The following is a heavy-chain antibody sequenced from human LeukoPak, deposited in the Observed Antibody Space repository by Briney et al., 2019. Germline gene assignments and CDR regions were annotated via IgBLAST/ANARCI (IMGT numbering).Heavy chain of an antibody. CDR3: AKDKGFCATTTCYVLSNDAFDI. V-gene: IGHV3-30*02. Sequence: PGGSLRLSCAASGFSFRNYGMHWVRQAPGKGLEWVAFIRIDGTNKYFTDSVKGRSTISRDNSKNTLYLQMSSLRTEDTAVYYCAKDKGFCATTTCYVLSNDAFDIWGQETMVTVSS. CDR1: GFSFRNYG. D-gene: IGHD2-2*01. CDR2: IRIDGTNK. J-gene: IGHJ3*02.